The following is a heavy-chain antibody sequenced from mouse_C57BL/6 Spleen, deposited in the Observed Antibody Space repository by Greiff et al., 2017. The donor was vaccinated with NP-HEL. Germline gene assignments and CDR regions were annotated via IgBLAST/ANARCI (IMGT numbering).Heavy chain of an antibody. CDR2: ISSGSSTI. D-gene: IGHD2-4*01. CDR3: ARRDYDGGYYYAMDY. V-gene: IGHV5-17*01. Sequence: EVMLVESGGGLVKPGGSLKLSCAASGFTFSDYGMHWVRQAPDKGLEWVAYISSGSSTIYYADTVKGRFTISRDNAKNTLFLQMTSLRSEDTAMYYCARRDYDGGYYYAMDYWGQGTSVTVSS. CDR1: GFTFSDYG. J-gene: IGHJ4*01.